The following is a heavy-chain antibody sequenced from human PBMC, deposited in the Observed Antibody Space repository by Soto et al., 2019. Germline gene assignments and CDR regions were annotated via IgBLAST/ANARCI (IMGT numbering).Heavy chain of an antibody. CDR2: FDPEDGET. D-gene: IGHD1-26*01. CDR1: GYTLTELS. CDR3: ATRSIIVPHYYYMDV. Sequence: GASVKVSCKVSGYTLTELSMHWVRQAPGKGPEWMGGFDPEDGETIYAQKFQGRVVMTEDTSTDTAYMELSSLRSEDTALYYCATRSIIVPHYYYMDVWGKGTTVTVSS. V-gene: IGHV1-24*01. J-gene: IGHJ6*03.